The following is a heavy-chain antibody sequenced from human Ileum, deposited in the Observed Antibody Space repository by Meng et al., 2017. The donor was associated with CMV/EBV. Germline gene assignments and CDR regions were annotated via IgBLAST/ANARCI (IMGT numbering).Heavy chain of an antibody. D-gene: IGHD3-10*01. CDR1: GFTSGDYA. J-gene: IGHJ4*02. CDR2: IRSKAYGGTT. V-gene: IGHV3-49*04. Sequence: GGSLRLSCKASGFTSGDYAMSWVRQAPGKGLEWVGFIRSKAYGGTTEYAASVKGRFTISRDDSKSIAYLQMNSLKTEDTAVYYCTSKLLWFGELFGYFDYWGQGTLVTVSS. CDR3: TSKLLWFGELFGYFDY.